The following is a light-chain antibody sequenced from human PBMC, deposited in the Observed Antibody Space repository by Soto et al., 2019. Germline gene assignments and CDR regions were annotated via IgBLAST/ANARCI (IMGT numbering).Light chain of an antibody. CDR3: LQHNTYPWT. CDR2: AAS. Sequence: DIQMTQSPSSLSASVGDRVTITCRARQALRNDLGWYQQKPGKAPKRLIYAASSLDSEVPLRVSGSGSGTEFALTISSLQPEDFATYYCLQHNTYPWTFGQGTKVEIK. J-gene: IGKJ1*01. CDR1: QALRND. V-gene: IGKV1-17*01.